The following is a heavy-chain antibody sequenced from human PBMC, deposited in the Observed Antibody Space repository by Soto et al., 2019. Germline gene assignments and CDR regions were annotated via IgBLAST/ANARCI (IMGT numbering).Heavy chain of an antibody. CDR2: IYYSGST. CDR3: ARGKKIFGVVSYGMDV. Sequence: SETLSLTCTVSGGSISSGGYYWSWIRQHPGKGLEWIGYIYYSGSTYYNPSLKSRVTISVDTSKNQFSLKLSSVTAADTAVYYCARGKKIFGVVSYGMDVWGQGTTVTVSS. D-gene: IGHD3-3*01. CDR1: GGSISSGGYY. V-gene: IGHV4-31*03. J-gene: IGHJ6*02.